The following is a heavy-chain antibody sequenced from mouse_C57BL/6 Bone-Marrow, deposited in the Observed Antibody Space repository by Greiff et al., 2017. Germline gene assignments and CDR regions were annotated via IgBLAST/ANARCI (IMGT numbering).Heavy chain of an antibody. Sequence: VQLQQSGAELMKPGASVKLSCKATGYTFTGYWLEWVKQRPGHGLEWIGEILPGSGSTNYNEKFQGKATFTADTSSNTAYMQLSSLTTEDSAIYYCARCPIYYYGSSYSRDYFDDWGQGTTLTVSS. J-gene: IGHJ2*01. D-gene: IGHD1-1*01. V-gene: IGHV1-9*01. CDR1: GYTFTGYW. CDR3: ARCPIYYYGSSYSRDYFDD. CDR2: ILPGSGST.